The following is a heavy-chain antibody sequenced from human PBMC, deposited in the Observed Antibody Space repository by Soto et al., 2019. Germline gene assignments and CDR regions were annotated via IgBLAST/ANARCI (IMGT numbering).Heavy chain of an antibody. J-gene: IGHJ4*02. D-gene: IGHD2-21*02. Sequence: SVKVSCKASGGTFSSYAISWVRQAPGQGLEWMGGIIPIFGTANYAQKFQGRVTITADESTSTAYMELSSLRSEDTAVYYCALGYCGGDCYSRPVDYWGQGTLVTVSS. CDR3: ALGYCGGDCYSRPVDY. CDR1: GGTFSSYA. V-gene: IGHV1-69*13. CDR2: IIPIFGTA.